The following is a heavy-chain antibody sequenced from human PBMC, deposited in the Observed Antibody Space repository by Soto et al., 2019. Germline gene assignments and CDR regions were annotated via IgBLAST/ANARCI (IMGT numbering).Heavy chain of an antibody. J-gene: IGHJ5*02. CDR2: ISSNSTYI. CDR1: GFTFRSFT. V-gene: IGHV3-21*01. Sequence: GGSLRLSCAASGFTFRSFTMNWVCQAPGKGLEWVSTISSNSTYIYYTDALRGRFTISRDNAKNSLHLQMNSLRAEDTAVYYCTRDASRDSSARGWFDPWGPGTLVTVSS. CDR3: TRDASRDSSARGWFDP. D-gene: IGHD6-13*01.